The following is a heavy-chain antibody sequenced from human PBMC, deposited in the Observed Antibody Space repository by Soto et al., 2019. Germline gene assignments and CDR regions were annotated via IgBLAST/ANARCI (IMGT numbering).Heavy chain of an antibody. CDR3: ARVDFDILTGYPHIDF. Sequence: SETLSLTCAVYGGSFSGYYWSWIRQPPGKGLEWIGEINHSGSTNYNPSLKSRVTISVDTSKNQFSLKLSSVTAADTAVYYCARVDFDILTGYPHIDFSGQGTLVTVST. D-gene: IGHD3-9*01. CDR2: INHSGST. CDR1: GGSFSGYY. J-gene: IGHJ4*02. V-gene: IGHV4-34*01.